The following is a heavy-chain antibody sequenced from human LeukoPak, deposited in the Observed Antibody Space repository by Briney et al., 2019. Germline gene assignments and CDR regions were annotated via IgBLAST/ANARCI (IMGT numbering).Heavy chain of an antibody. CDR2: IIPIFGTA. V-gene: IGHV1-69*13. CDR3: ARDREVAARPGGWFDP. Sequence: ASVKVSCKASGGTFSSYAISWVRQAPGQGLEWMGGIIPIFGTANYAQKFQGRVTITADESTNTVYMDLSTLTSEDTAVYFCARDREVAARPGGWFDPWGQGTQVTVSS. CDR1: GGTFSSYA. D-gene: IGHD6-6*01. J-gene: IGHJ5*02.